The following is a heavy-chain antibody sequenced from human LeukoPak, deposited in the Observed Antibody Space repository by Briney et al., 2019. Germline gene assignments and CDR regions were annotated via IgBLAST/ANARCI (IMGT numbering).Heavy chain of an antibody. Sequence: GGSLRLSCAASGFTFSSYAMSWVRQAPGKGLEWVSAISGSGGSTYYADSVKGRFTISRDNSKNTLYLQMNSLRAEDTAVYYCAKAVRSSGWGYHFDYCGQGTLVTVSS. CDR2: ISGSGGST. V-gene: IGHV3-23*01. J-gene: IGHJ4*02. D-gene: IGHD6-19*01. CDR1: GFTFSSYA. CDR3: AKAVRSSGWGYHFDY.